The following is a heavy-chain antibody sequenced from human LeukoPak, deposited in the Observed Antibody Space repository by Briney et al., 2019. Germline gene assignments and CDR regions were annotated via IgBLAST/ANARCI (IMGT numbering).Heavy chain of an antibody. CDR3: ARDGTYYYDSSGPPTNFDI. D-gene: IGHD3-22*01. V-gene: IGHV4-61*02. CDR1: GGSISSGSYY. Sequence: SETLSLTCTVSGGSISSGSYYWSWIRQPAEKGLEWIGRIYTSGSTNYNPSLKSRVTISVDTSKNQFSLKLSSVTAADTAVYYCARDGTYYYDSSGPPTNFDICGQGTMVTVSS. J-gene: IGHJ3*02. CDR2: IYTSGST.